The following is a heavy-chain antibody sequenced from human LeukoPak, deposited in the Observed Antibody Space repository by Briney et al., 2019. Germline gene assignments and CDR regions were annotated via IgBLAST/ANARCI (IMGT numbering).Heavy chain of an antibody. Sequence: GGSLRLSCAASGFTFTSYSMNWVRQAPGKGLEWVSYIRRSSDTIYYADSVKGRFTISRDNAKNSLYLQMNSLRDEDTAVYYCAREWYYFDYWGQGTLVTVSS. V-gene: IGHV3-48*02. D-gene: IGHD2-15*01. J-gene: IGHJ4*02. CDR2: IRRSSDTI. CDR1: GFTFTSYS. CDR3: AREWYYFDY.